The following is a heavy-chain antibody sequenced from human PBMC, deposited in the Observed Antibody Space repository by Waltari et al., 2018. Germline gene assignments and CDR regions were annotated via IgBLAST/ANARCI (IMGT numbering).Heavy chain of an antibody. V-gene: IGHV4-34*01. CDR3: ARVVVQGDYFDY. J-gene: IGHJ4*02. CDR1: GGSFSGYY. Sequence: QVQLQQWGAGLLKPSETLSLTCAVYGGSFSGYYWSWIRQPPGKGLEGIGEINHSGRTHHDPSLKSRVSIAVDTSKNQFSVKLSSVTAADTAVYYCARVVVQGDYFDYWGQGTLVTVSS. CDR2: INHSGRT. D-gene: IGHD3-10*01.